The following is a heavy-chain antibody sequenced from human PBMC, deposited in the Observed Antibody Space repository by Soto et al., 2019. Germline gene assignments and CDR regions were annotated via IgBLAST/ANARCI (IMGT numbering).Heavy chain of an antibody. Sequence: LSLTCTVSGGSINSYYWSWIRQPPGKGLEWIGHIYYSGNTNYNPSLKRRVTISVDTSKNQFSLKLSSVTATDTAVYYCARGTVAAAGTRLWWFDPWGQGTLVTVSS. CDR2: IYYSGNT. CDR3: ARGTVAAAGTRLWWFDP. J-gene: IGHJ5*02. CDR1: GGSINSYY. V-gene: IGHV4-59*01. D-gene: IGHD6-13*01.